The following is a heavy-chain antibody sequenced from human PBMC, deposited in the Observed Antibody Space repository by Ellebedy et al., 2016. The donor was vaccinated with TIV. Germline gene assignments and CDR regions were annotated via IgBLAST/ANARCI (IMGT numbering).Heavy chain of an antibody. CDR1: GFTLNTYA. Sequence: PGGSLRLSCAASGFTLNTYAMSWVRQVPGKGLAWVSSIGATGGSTWYADSVQGRLTISRDNSKNTLSLQMNSLRADDTAVYYCARLGYRSSWFDYWGQGAMVTVSS. J-gene: IGHJ4*02. CDR3: ARLGYRSSWFDY. D-gene: IGHD6-13*01. V-gene: IGHV3-23*01. CDR2: IGATGGST.